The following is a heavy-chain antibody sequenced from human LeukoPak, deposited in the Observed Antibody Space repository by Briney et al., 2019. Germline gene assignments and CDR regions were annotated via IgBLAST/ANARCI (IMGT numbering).Heavy chain of an antibody. CDR3: ARDPAYYGDYVSGYFDY. CDR1: GFTFSSYE. Sequence: GGSLRLSCAASGFTFSSYEMNWVRQAPGKGLEWVSSISSSSSYIYYANSVKGRFTISRDNAKNSLYLQMNSLRAEDTAVYYCARDPAYYGDYVSGYFDYWGQGTLVTVSS. J-gene: IGHJ4*02. V-gene: IGHV3-21*01. D-gene: IGHD4-17*01. CDR2: ISSSSSYI.